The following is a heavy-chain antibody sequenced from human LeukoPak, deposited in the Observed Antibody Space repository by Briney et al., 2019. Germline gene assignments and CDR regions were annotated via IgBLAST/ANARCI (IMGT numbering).Heavy chain of an antibody. CDR3: AKDYGPVRGRYRGGAFHI. CDR2: ISYDGSNK. Sequence: GGSLRLSCAASGFTFSSYAMHWVRQAPGKGLEWVAVISYDGSNKYYADSVKGRFTISRDNSKNTLSLQMNSLRAEDTAVFYCAKDYGPVRGRYRGGAFHIWGQGTMVTVSS. D-gene: IGHD3-10*02. V-gene: IGHV3-30*04. CDR1: GFTFSSYA. J-gene: IGHJ3*02.